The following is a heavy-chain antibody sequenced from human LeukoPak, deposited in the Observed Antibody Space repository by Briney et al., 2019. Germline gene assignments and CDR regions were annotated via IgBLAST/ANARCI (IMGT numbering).Heavy chain of an antibody. CDR2: IIPILGLA. J-gene: IGHJ3*02. V-gene: IGHV1-69*04. D-gene: IGHD3-22*01. CDR1: GDTFSNYV. CDR3: ASYYSDSSGSVDAFDI. Sequence: ASVKVSCKASGDTFSNYVINWVRQAPGQGLEWMGRIIPILGLANYAQKFQGRVTITADISTSTAYMELSSLRSEDTAVYYCASYYSDSSGSVDAFDIWGQGTMVTVSS.